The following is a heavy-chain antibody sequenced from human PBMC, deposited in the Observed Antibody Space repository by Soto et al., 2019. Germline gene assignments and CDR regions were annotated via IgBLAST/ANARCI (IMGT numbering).Heavy chain of an antibody. Sequence: QVQLVQSGAEVKKPGSSVKVSCKASGGTFSSYAISWVRQAPGQGLEWMGGIIPIFGTANYAQKFQGRVTITADESTSTADMELSSLRSEDTAVYYCARRQGEWELLLDAFDIWGQGTMVTVSS. CDR1: GGTFSSYA. CDR2: IIPIFGTA. D-gene: IGHD1-26*01. CDR3: ARRQGEWELLLDAFDI. J-gene: IGHJ3*02. V-gene: IGHV1-69*12.